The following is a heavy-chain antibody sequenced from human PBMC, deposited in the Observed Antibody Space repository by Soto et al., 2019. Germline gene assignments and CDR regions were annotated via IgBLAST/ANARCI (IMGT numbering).Heavy chain of an antibody. CDR3: ARGVGSGSYYNQYIWFDP. D-gene: IGHD3-10*01. CDR2: INVYNGNT. CDR1: GYTFTNYG. V-gene: IGHV1-18*01. Sequence: ASVKVSCKASGYTFTNYGISWVRQAPGQGLEWMGWINVYNGNTKYAQKVQGRVTMTTDTSTSTAYMELRSLRSDDTAVYYCARGVGSGSYYNQYIWFDPWGQGTLVTVSS. J-gene: IGHJ5*02.